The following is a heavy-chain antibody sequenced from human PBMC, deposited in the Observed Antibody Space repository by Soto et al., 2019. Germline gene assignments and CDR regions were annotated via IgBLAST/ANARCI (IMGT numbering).Heavy chain of an antibody. CDR2: IYYSGST. CDR1: GGSISSYY. D-gene: IGHD3-3*01. V-gene: IGHV4-59*08. CDR3: ASATAYYDFWSGYQDYYYYYMDV. Sequence: SETLSLTCTVSGGSISSYYWSWIRQPPGKGLEWIGYIYYSGSTNYNPSLKSRVTISVDTSKNQFSLKLSSVTAADTAVYYCASATAYYDFWSGYQDYYYYYMDVWGKGATVTV. J-gene: IGHJ6*03.